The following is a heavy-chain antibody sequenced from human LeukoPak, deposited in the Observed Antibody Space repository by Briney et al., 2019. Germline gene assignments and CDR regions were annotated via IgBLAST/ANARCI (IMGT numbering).Heavy chain of an antibody. D-gene: IGHD1-26*01. J-gene: IGHJ4*02. V-gene: IGHV4-59*01. Sequence: SETLSLTCTVSGGSISSYYWSWIRQPPGKGLEWIGYIYYSGSTNYNPSLKSRVTISVDTSKNQFSLKLSSVAAADTAVYYCAKSGGYGLIDYWGQGTRVTVSS. CDR2: IYYSGST. CDR1: GGSISSYY. CDR3: AKSGGYGLIDY.